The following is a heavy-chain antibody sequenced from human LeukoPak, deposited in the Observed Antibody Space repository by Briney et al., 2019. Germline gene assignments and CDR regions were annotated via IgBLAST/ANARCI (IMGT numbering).Heavy chain of an antibody. CDR3: ARHTTYYYDSSGYLPHLDV. V-gene: IGHV4-59*08. Sequence: SETLSLTCTVSGGSLSSYYWSWIRQPPGKGLEWIGYIYYSGSTNYNPSLKSRVTISVDTSKNQFSLKLSSVTAADTAVYYCARHTTYYYDSSGYLPHLDVWGQGTTVTVSS. D-gene: IGHD3-22*01. CDR2: IYYSGST. CDR1: GGSLSSYY. J-gene: IGHJ6*02.